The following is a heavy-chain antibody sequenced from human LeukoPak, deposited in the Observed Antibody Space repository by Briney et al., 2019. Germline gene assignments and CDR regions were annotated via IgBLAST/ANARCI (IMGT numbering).Heavy chain of an antibody. CDR2: ISAYNGNT. CDR1: GYTFTSYG. D-gene: IGHD3-3*01. Sequence: ASVMVSCKASGYTFTSYGISWVRQAPGQGLEWMGWISAYNGNTNYAQKLQGRVTMTTDTSTSTAYMELRSLRSDDTAVYYCAREYGSVRYYDFWSGYYSWFDPWGQGTLVTVSS. CDR3: AREYGSVRYYDFWSGYYSWFDP. V-gene: IGHV1-18*01. J-gene: IGHJ5*02.